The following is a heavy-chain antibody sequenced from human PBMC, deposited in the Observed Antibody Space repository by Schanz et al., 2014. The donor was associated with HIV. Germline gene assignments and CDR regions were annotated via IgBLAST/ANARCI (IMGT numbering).Heavy chain of an antibody. CDR3: VRGDTVFEY. V-gene: IGHV3-74*01. CDR2: ITPDGSVT. Sequence: EVQLVESGGGFIKPGESLRLSCVTSGFTFGTKWMYWVRQGPGKGLAWVSYITPDGSVTYADSVKGRFTISRDNAKNSLYLQMNSLRFADTAVYYCVRGDTVFEYWGQGTLVTVS. J-gene: IGHJ4*02. D-gene: IGHD5-18*01. CDR1: GFTFGTKW.